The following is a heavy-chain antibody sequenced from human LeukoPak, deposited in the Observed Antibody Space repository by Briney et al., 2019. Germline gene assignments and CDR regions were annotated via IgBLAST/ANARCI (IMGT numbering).Heavy chain of an antibody. Sequence: SETLSLTCAVYGGSFSGYYWSWIRQPPGKGLEWIGQINHSGSTNYNPSLKSRVTISVDTSKNQFSLKLSSVTAADTAVYYCARSTYYDILTGPVAFDIWGQGTMVTVSS. D-gene: IGHD3-9*01. CDR3: ARSTYYDILTGPVAFDI. CDR1: GGSFSGYY. V-gene: IGHV4-34*01. CDR2: INHSGST. J-gene: IGHJ3*02.